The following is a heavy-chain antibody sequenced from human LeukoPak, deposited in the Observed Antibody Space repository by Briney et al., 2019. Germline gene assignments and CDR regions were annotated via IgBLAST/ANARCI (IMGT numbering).Heavy chain of an antibody. J-gene: IGHJ6*02. D-gene: IGHD3-10*01. CDR1: GYTFTGYY. CDR3: ARGSGVRGVIIPHGMDV. CDR2: INPNSGGT. V-gene: IGHV1-2*02. Sequence: ASVKVSCKASGYTFTGYYMHWVRQAPGQGLEWMGWINPNSGGTNYAQKFQGRVTTTRDTSISTAYMELSRLRSDDTAVYYCARGSGVRGVIIPHGMDVWGQGTTVTVSS.